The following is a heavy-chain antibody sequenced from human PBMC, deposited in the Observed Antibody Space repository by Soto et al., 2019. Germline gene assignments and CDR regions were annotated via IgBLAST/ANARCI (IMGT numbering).Heavy chain of an antibody. CDR3: ASSATYYYDSSGYYPTSAFDI. CDR2: IYPGDSDT. V-gene: IGHV5-51*01. J-gene: IGHJ3*02. D-gene: IGHD3-22*01. CDR1: GYSFTGYW. Sequence: GESLKISCKGSGYSFTGYWIGWVRQMPGKGLEWMGIIYPGDSDTRYSPSFQGQVTISADKSISTAYLQWSSLKASDTAMYYCASSATYYYDSSGYYPTSAFDIWGQGTMVTVSS.